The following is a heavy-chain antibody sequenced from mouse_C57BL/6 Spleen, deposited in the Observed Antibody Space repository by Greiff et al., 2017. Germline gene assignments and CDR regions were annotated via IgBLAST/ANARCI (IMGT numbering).Heavy chain of an antibody. D-gene: IGHD1-1*01. V-gene: IGHV14-4*01. J-gene: IGHJ1*03. CDR1: GFNIKDDY. CDR2: IDPENGDT. Sequence: EVQLQQSGAELVRPGASVKLSCTASGFNIKDDYMHWVKQRPEQGLEWIGWIDPENGDTEYASKFQGKATITADTSSNTAYLQLSSLTSEDTAVYYCRHYGSSYGYFDVWGTGTTVTVSS. CDR3: RHYGSSYGYFDV.